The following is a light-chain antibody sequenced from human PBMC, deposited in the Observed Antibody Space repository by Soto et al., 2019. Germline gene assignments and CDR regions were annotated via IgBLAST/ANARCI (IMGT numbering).Light chain of an antibody. V-gene: IGLV1-40*01. J-gene: IGLJ2*01. CDR2: GNS. CDR1: SSNIGAHYD. CDR3: QSYDSSLSASV. Sequence: QLVLTQPPSVSGAPGQRVTISCTGSSSNIGAHYDVHWYQHLPGTAPKLLIYGNSNRPSGVPDRFSGSRSGTSASLAITGLQAEDEADYYCQSYDSSLSASVFGGGTKLTVL.